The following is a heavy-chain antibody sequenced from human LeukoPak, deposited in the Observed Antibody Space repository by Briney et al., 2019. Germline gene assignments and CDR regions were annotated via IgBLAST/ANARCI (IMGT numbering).Heavy chain of an antibody. V-gene: IGHV3-20*04. CDR3: ARDPPHYCGGDCSEYYFDY. D-gene: IGHD2-21*02. Sequence: GGSLRLSCAASGFTFDNYGMSWVRQAPGKGLEWVSGINWNGGSTGYADSVKGRFTISRDNAKNSLYLQMNSLRAEDTALYYCARDPPHYCGGDCSEYYFDYWGRGTLVTVSS. CDR1: GFTFDNYG. J-gene: IGHJ4*02. CDR2: INWNGGST.